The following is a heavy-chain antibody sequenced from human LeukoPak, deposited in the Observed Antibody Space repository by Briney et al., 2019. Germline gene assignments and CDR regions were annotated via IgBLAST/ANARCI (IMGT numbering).Heavy chain of an antibody. Sequence: GRSLRLSCAASGFTFSSYAMHWVRQAPGKGLEWVAVISYDGSNKYYADSVKGRFTISRENAKNSLYLQMNSLRAGDTAVYYCARAYHYGSGSYPLDYWGQGTLVTVSS. CDR2: ISYDGSNK. D-gene: IGHD3-10*01. CDR3: ARAYHYGSGSYPLDY. CDR1: GFTFSSYA. J-gene: IGHJ4*02. V-gene: IGHV3-30*14.